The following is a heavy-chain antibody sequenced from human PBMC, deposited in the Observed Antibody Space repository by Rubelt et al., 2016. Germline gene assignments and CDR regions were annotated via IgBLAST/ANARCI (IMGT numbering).Heavy chain of an antibody. CDR2: GST. J-gene: IGHJ2*01. D-gene: IGHD4-17*01. CDR3: ARQLDYGDYSGWYFDL. Sequence: GSTYYNPSLKSRVTISVDTSKNQFSLKLSSVTAADTAVYYCARQLDYGDYSGWYFDLWGRGTLVTVSS. V-gene: IGHV4-39*01.